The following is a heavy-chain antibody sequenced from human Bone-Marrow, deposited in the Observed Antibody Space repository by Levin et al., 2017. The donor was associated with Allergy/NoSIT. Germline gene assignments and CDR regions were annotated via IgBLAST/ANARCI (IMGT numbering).Heavy chain of an antibody. CDR2: IYSGGNT. J-gene: IGHJ4*02. CDR3: ARGYKSGWLLG. CDR1: GFTISNNH. V-gene: IGHV3-66*01. D-gene: IGHD6-19*01. Sequence: LTCAASGFTISNNHMSWVRQVPGKGLECVGGIYSGGNTYNADSVKGRFTISRDNSKNTLYLQMNSLRVEDTAVYYCARGYKSGWLLGWGQGTLVTVSS.